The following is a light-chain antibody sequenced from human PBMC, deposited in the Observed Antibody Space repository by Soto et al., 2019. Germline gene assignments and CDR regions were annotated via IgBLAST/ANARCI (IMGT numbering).Light chain of an antibody. V-gene: IGLV2-14*01. Sequence: QSALTQPASVSGSPGQSITISCTGTSSDVGGYNYVSWYQQHPGKAPKLMIYEVSNRPSGVSNRFSGSNSGNTASLTISGLQAEDEADYYCSSYTSSSTWVLGGGTKLTVL. CDR3: SSYTSSSTWV. J-gene: IGLJ3*02. CDR2: EVS. CDR1: SSDVGGYNY.